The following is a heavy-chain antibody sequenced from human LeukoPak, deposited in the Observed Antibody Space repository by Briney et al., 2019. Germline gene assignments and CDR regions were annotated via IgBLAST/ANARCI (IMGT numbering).Heavy chain of an antibody. D-gene: IGHD3-10*01. CDR3: ARTYYYGSGSYLPTH. V-gene: IGHV3-7*01. J-gene: IGHJ4*02. CDR2: IKQDGSEK. Sequence: PGGSLRFSCAASGFTFSSYWMSWVRQAPGKGLEWVANIKQDGSEKYYVDSVKGRFTISRDNAKNSLYLQMNSLRAEDTAVYYCARTYYYGSGSYLPTHWGQGTLVTVSS. CDR1: GFTFSSYW.